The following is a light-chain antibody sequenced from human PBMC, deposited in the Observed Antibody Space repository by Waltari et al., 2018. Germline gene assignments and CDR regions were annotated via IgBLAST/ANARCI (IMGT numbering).Light chain of an antibody. CDR3: MQGGFT. Sequence: EIVMTQTPLSLSVTPGQPASISCKSSQSLLQSDGKTYLYWYLQKLGQSPQLLLYEVSGRFSGVPDRFSGSGSGTDFTLKISRVEAEDVGVYYCMQGGFTFGPGTKVDIK. CDR1: QSLLQSDGKTY. J-gene: IGKJ3*01. V-gene: IGKV2-29*03. CDR2: EVS.